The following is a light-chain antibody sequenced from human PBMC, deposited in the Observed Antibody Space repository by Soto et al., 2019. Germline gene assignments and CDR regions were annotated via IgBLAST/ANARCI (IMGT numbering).Light chain of an antibody. CDR1: QTISSW. CDR2: KAS. Sequence: DIQMTQSPSTLSGSVGDRVTITCRASQTISSWLAWYQQKPGKAPKLLIYKASTLKSGVPSRFSGSGSGTEFTLTISSLQPDDFATYYCQQSYKTARTFGQGTKLEIK. J-gene: IGKJ2*01. V-gene: IGKV1-5*03. CDR3: QQSYKTART.